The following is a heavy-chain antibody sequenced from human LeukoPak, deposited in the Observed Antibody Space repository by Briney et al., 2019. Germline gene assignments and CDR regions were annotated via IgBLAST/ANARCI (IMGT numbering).Heavy chain of an antibody. J-gene: IGHJ2*01. V-gene: IGHV5-51*01. Sequence: GESLKISCKGSGYSFTSYWIGWVRQMPGKGLEWMGIIYPGDSDTSYSPSVQGQVAISADKSISTAYLQWSSLKASDTAMYYCARRATTVVTGDWYFDLWGRGTLVTVSS. D-gene: IGHD4-23*01. CDR2: IYPGDSDT. CDR1: GYSFTSYW. CDR3: ARRATTVVTGDWYFDL.